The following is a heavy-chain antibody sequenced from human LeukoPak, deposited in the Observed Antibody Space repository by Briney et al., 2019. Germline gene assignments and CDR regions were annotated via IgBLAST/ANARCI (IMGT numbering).Heavy chain of an antibody. CDR2: IYYSGST. Sequence: SETLSLTCTVSGGSLSSSSYYWGWIRQPPGKGLEWIGSIYYSGSTYYNPSLKSRITISVDTSKNQFSLKLSSATAADTAVYYCASGSYYWGQGTLVTVSS. V-gene: IGHV4-39*01. D-gene: IGHD1-14*01. CDR3: ASGSYY. CDR1: GGSLSSSSYY. J-gene: IGHJ4*02.